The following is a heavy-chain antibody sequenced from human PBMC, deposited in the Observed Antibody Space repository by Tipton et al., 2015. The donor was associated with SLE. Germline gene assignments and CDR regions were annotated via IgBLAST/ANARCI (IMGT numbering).Heavy chain of an antibody. CDR1: GGSFSGYY. V-gene: IGHV4-34*01. CDR3: AGQGRDDAFDI. Sequence: GLVKPSETLSLTCAVYGGSFSGYYWSWVRQPPGKGLEWIGEINDSGSTNYNPSLKSRVTMSVDMSKSQFSLNLRSVTAADTAVYYCAGQGRDDAFDIWGQGTMVTVSS. J-gene: IGHJ3*02. CDR2: INDSGST. D-gene: IGHD5-24*01.